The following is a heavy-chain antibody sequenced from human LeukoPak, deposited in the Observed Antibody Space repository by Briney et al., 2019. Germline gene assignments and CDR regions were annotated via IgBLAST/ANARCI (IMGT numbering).Heavy chain of an antibody. V-gene: IGHV1-8*01. CDR1: GYTFTSYD. Sequence: ASVKVSCTASGYTFTSYDINWVRQATGQGLEWMGWTNPNSGNTGYAQKFQGRVTMTMNTSISTAYMELSSLRSEDTAVYYCARTGDYFDFWGQGTLVTVSS. J-gene: IGHJ4*02. CDR3: ARTGDYFDF. D-gene: IGHD7-27*01. CDR2: TNPNSGNT.